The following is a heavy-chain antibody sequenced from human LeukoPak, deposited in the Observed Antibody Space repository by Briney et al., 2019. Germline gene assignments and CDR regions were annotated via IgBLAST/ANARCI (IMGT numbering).Heavy chain of an antibody. J-gene: IGHJ3*02. Sequence: ASVKVSCKAFGYTFTSNYMHWVRQAPGQGPEWMGVISPSGGSTTYAQKFQGRVTLTRDTSTSTVYMELSSLRSEDTAVYYCARGKKPVVVVAAYYDAFDIWGQGTMVTVSS. D-gene: IGHD2-15*01. CDR2: ISPSGGST. V-gene: IGHV1-46*01. CDR1: GYTFTSNY. CDR3: ARGKKPVVVVAAYYDAFDI.